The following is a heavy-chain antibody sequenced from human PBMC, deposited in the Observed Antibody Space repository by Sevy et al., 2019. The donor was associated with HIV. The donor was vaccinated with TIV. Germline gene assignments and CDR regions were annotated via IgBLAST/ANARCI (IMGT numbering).Heavy chain of an antibody. J-gene: IGHJ4*02. CDR1: GFILSRYS. CDR3: AIDPRDGGDY. D-gene: IGHD3-16*01. Sequence: GGSLRLSCAASGFILSRYSMNWVRQAPGKGLEWISYISTGSTTIYYADSVKGRFTVSRDNARSSLFLQMNSLRDEDTAVYYCAIDPRDGGDYWGQGTLVTVSS. CDR2: ISTGSTTI. V-gene: IGHV3-48*02.